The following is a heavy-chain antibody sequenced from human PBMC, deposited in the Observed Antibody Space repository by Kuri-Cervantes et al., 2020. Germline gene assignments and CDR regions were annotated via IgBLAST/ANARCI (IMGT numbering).Heavy chain of an antibody. CDR3: ARDKPYTDY. V-gene: IGHV1-2*02. CDR1: GYTFTGYY. Sequence: ASVKVSCKASGYTFTGYYMHWVRQAPGQGLEWMGWINPNSGGTNYAQKFQGRVTMTTDTSTSTAYMELRSLRSDDTAVYYCARDKPYTDYWGQGTLVTVSS. J-gene: IGHJ4*02. CDR2: INPNSGGT. D-gene: IGHD4-11*01.